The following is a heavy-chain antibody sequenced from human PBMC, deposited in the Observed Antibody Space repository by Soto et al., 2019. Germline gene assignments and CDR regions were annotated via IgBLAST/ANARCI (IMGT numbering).Heavy chain of an antibody. CDR1: GFIFSSYA. CDR2: ISYDGSNK. Sequence: QVQLVESGGGVVQPGRSLRLSCAASGFIFSSYALHWVRQAPGKGLEWVALISYDGSNKYYADSVKGRFTISRDNSKNTLYLQMNSLRADDTAVYYCARVSALRAFDPWGQGTLVTVSS. V-gene: IGHV3-30-3*01. CDR3: ARVSALRAFDP. D-gene: IGHD2-15*01. J-gene: IGHJ5*02.